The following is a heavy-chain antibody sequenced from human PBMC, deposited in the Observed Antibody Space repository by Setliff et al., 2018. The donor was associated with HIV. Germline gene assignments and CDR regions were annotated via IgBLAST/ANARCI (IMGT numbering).Heavy chain of an antibody. V-gene: IGHV3-30*04. CDR2: LSYDGRSK. J-gene: IGHJ4*02. CDR1: GFPFSKYS. CDR3: AVGGVRGVIWG. Sequence: GGSLRLSCLGSGFPFSKYSLHWVRQAPDKGPQWVAVLSYDGRSKYYAESVKGRFTISRDNWKNTVYLEMNRLRPDDTAMYFCAVGGVRGVIWGWGQGTLVTVSS. D-gene: IGHD3-10*02.